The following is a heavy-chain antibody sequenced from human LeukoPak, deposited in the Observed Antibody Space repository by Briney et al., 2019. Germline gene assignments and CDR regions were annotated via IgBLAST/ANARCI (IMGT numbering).Heavy chain of an antibody. V-gene: IGHV4-34*01. Sequence: SETLSLTCAVYGRSFSGYYWSWIRQPPGKGLEWIGEINHSGSTNYNPSLKSRVTISVDTSKNQFSLKLSSVTAADTAVYYCAREKRRSSSSLNAFDIWGQGTMVTVSS. CDR1: GRSFSGYY. CDR3: AREKRRSSSSLNAFDI. J-gene: IGHJ3*02. CDR2: INHSGST. D-gene: IGHD6-6*01.